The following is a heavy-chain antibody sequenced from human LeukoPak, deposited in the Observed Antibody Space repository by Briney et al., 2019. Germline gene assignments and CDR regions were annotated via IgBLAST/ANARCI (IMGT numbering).Heavy chain of an antibody. V-gene: IGHV5-51*01. Sequence: GESLKISCKGSGYSFTSYRIGWVRRMPGKGLEWMGIIYPGDSDTRYSPSFQGQVTISADKSISTAYLQWSSLKASDTAMYYCARPREVYAAAAFDIWGQGTMVTVSS. CDR3: ARPREVYAAAAFDI. D-gene: IGHD3-10*01. J-gene: IGHJ3*02. CDR1: GYSFTSYR. CDR2: IYPGDSDT.